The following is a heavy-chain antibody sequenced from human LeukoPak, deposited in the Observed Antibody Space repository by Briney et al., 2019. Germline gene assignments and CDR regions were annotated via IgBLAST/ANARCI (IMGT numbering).Heavy chain of an antibody. D-gene: IGHD6-19*01. CDR3: ISSGHSSYYYYGMDV. V-gene: IGHV3-30*03. J-gene: IGHJ6*02. CDR1: GFTFSSYG. Sequence: PGRSLRLSCAASGFTFSSYGMHWVRQAPGKGLEWVAVISYDGSNKYYADSVKGRFTISRDNSKNTLYLQMNSLRAEDTAVYYCISSGHSSYYYYGMDVWGQGTTVTVSS. CDR2: ISYDGSNK.